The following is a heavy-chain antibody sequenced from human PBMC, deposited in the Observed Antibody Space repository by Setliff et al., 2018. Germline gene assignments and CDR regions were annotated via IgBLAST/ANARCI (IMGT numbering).Heavy chain of an antibody. V-gene: IGHV3-11*04. J-gene: IGHJ4*02. CDR2: ISRGGNTI. Sequence: GSLRLSCAASGFTFSDYYMNWIRQAPGKGLEWVSYISRGGNTIYYADSVKGRFTISRDNAKNSLYLQMNSLRAGDTAVYYCARDFGSHFFDYWGQGTLVTVSS. D-gene: IGHD3-16*01. CDR1: GFTFSDYY. CDR3: ARDFGSHFFDY.